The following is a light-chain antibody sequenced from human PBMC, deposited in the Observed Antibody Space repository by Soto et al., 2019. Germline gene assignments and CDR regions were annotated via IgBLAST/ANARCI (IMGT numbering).Light chain of an antibody. CDR2: DVS. J-gene: IGLJ1*01. CDR3: ASYTPRTTYA. V-gene: IGLV2-14*01. CDR1: SSDVGGYSY. Sequence: QSVLTQPASVSGSPGQSIAISCTGTSSDVGGYSYVSWYQQQPGKAPKLVISDVSNRPSGVSDRFSGSKSGNTASLTISGLQTEDKADYYCASYTPRTTYAFGPGTKVPVL.